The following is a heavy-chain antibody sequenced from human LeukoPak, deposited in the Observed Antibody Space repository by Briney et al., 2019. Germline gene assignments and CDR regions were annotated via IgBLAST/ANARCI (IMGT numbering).Heavy chain of an antibody. CDR3: ARGKVWNSCFDC. V-gene: IGHV3-53*01. J-gene: IGHJ4*02. CDR2: IYSGGST. Sequence: GGSLRLSCAASGFTVSSNYMSWVRQAPGKGLEWVSVIYSGGSTYYADSVKGRFTISRDNSKNTLYLQMNSLRAEDTAVYYCARGKVWNSCFDCWGQGTLVTVSS. D-gene: IGHD1-7*01. CDR1: GFTVSSNY.